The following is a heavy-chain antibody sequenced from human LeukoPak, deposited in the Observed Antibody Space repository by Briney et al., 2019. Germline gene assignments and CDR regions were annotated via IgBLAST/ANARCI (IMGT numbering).Heavy chain of an antibody. D-gene: IGHD3-3*01. CDR2: IIPILGTA. Sequence: SVKVSCKASGGTFSSYAISWVRQAPGQGLEWMGVIIPILGTANYAQKFQGRVTSTTDESTSTAYMELSSLRSEDTAVYYCARWSILEWFFDYWGQGTLVTVSS. J-gene: IGHJ4*02. V-gene: IGHV1-69*05. CDR3: ARWSILEWFFDY. CDR1: GGTFSSYA.